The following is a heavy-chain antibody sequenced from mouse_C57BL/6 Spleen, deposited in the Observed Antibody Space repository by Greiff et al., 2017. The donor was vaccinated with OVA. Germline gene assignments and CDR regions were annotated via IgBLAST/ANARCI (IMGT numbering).Heavy chain of an antibody. CDR3: ARDYDGYGDGFDY. Sequence: VQLQQSGPELVKPGASVKMSCKASGYTFTDYNMHWVKQSHGKSLEWIGHINPNNGGTSYNQKFKGKATLTVNKSSSTAYMALRSLTSEDSAVYYCARDYDGYGDGFDYWGQGTLVTVSA. J-gene: IGHJ3*01. D-gene: IGHD2-3*01. CDR1: GYTFTDYN. V-gene: IGHV1-22*01. CDR2: INPNNGGT.